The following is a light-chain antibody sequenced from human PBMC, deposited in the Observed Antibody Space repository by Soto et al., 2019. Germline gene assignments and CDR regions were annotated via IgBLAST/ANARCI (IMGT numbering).Light chain of an antibody. J-gene: IGKJ4*01. CDR1: QSINSW. CDR3: QQYNSYPIT. V-gene: IGKV1-5*03. CDR2: KAS. Sequence: DIQMTQSPSTLSASVGDRVTITCRASQSINSWLAWYQQKPGKAPKLLIYKASDVESGVPSWFGGSGSGTEFTLIISHQQPDDFRTYYFQQYNSYPITLAGGTKEEIK.